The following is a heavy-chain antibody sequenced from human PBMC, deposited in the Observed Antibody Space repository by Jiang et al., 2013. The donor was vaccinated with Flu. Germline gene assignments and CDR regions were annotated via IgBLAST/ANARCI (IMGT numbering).Heavy chain of an antibody. D-gene: IGHD5-18*01. Sequence: WMGWISAYNGNTNYAQKLQGRVTMTTDTSTSTAYMELRSLRSDDTAVYYCARGYSYLLPFDYWGQGTLVTVSS. J-gene: IGHJ4*02. V-gene: IGHV1-18*01. CDR3: ARGYSYLLPFDY. CDR2: ISAYNGNT.